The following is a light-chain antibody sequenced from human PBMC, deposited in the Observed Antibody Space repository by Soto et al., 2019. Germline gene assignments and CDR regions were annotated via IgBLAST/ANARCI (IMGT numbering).Light chain of an antibody. Sequence: DIQMTQSPSTLSGSVGDRVTITCRASQSISSWLAWYQQKPGKAPKLLIYDVSNLERGVPSRFSGSGSGTEFTLSISSLQPDDFATYYCQQHYIHWTFGQGTKVDIK. CDR2: DVS. V-gene: IGKV1-5*01. CDR3: QQHYIHWT. J-gene: IGKJ1*01. CDR1: QSISSW.